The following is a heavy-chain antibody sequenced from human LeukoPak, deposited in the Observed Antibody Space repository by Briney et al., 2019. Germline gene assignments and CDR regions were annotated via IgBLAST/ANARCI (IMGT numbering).Heavy chain of an antibody. CDR1: GWSFNDYY. D-gene: IGHD2-2*01. Sequence: SETLSLTCAVYGWSFNDYYWNWIRPPPGKGLEWIAEINARGDTNYNPSLKSRVTISVDTSKKQFSLRLTSMIAADTALYYCARGQVPAARGYNWFDPWGQGTLVTVSS. CDR2: INARGDT. CDR3: ARGQVPAARGYNWFDP. J-gene: IGHJ5*02. V-gene: IGHV4-34*01.